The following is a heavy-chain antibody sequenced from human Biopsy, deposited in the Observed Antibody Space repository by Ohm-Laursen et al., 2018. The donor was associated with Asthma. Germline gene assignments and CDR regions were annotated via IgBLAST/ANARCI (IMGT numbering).Heavy chain of an antibody. Sequence: GTLSLTCSMYGLSSSGYYWTWIRQPPGKGLEWIGESDHRGNTNTNPTLKSRVTISKAKSANEFSLKMRSVTAADTAIHYCARGPEWSGLDIWGQGTTVTVSS. CDR2: SDHRGNT. CDR3: ARGPEWSGLDI. J-gene: IGHJ6*02. V-gene: IGHV4-34*01. D-gene: IGHD3-3*01. CDR1: GLSSSGYY.